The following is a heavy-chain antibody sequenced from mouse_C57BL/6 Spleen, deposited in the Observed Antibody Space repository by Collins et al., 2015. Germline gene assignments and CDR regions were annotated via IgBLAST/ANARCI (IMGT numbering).Heavy chain of an antibody. CDR1: GYTFTDHS. CDR3: ARRGFDHGAWFAY. CDR2: VYPRDGSS. J-gene: IGHJ3*01. V-gene: IGHV1-78*01. Sequence: QVQLQQSDAELVKPGASVQISCKVSGYTFTDHSINWMKQRPEQGLEWIGYVYPRDGSSKYDEKFKAKATLTADKSSSTAYMQLNSLTSEDSAVYFCARRGFDHGAWFAYWGQGTLVTVSA.